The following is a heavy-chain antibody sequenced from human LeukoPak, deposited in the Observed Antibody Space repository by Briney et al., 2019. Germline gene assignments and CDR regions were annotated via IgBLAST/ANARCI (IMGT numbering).Heavy chain of an antibody. CDR2: IIPNLGIA. V-gene: IGHV1-69*04. CDR1: GCTFSSYA. CDR3: ARELPSPRGDSSSWYFDY. Sequence: SVKVSCKASGCTFSSYAISWVRQAPGQGLEWMGRIIPNLGIAHYAQKFQGRVTITADKSTSTAYMELSSLRSEDTAVYYCARELPSPRGDSSSWYFDYWGQGTLVTVSS. J-gene: IGHJ4*02. D-gene: IGHD6-13*01.